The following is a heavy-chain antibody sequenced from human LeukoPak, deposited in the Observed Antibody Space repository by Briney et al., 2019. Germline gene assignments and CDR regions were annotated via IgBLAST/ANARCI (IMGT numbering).Heavy chain of an antibody. CDR3: ARETPRRGETRDGYR. CDR2: IKPDGGEE. V-gene: IGHV3-7*01. CDR1: GFTFSSYW. J-gene: IGHJ4*02. D-gene: IGHD5-24*01. Sequence: GGSLRLSCAASGFTFSSYWMSWVRQAPGKGLEWVANIKPDGGEESYVDSVRGRFTISRDNAKNSLFLQINSLRVEDTAVYYCARETPRRGETRDGYRWGQGTVVTVSS.